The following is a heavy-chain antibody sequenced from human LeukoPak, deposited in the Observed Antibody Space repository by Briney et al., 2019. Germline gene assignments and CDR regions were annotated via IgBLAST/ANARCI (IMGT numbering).Heavy chain of an antibody. CDR1: GFTLSDYY. D-gene: IGHD3-10*01. V-gene: IGHV3-11*01. CDR2: ISSSGNTI. J-gene: IGHJ4*02. Sequence: TGGSLGLSCEASGFTLSDYYMTWIRQAPGKGLEWVSYISSSGNTIYYADSVKGRFTISRDNTRNSLYLRMNSLRAEDTAVYYCARLPSPYYGSGSYYEYFDYWGQGTLVTVSS. CDR3: ARLPSPYYGSGSYYEYFDY.